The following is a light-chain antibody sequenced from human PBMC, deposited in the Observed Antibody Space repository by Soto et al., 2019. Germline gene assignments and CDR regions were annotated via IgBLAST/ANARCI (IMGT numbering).Light chain of an antibody. J-gene: IGKJ1*01. CDR1: QSVNNNY. Sequence: EIAMTQSPVTLSVSPGERATLSCRASQSVNNNYLAWYQQKPGQAPRLLIYGASSRATGIPDRFSGSGSGTDFTLSISRLEPEDFAVYYCQQYSSLWTFGQGTKVDIK. CDR2: GAS. V-gene: IGKV3-20*01. CDR3: QQYSSLWT.